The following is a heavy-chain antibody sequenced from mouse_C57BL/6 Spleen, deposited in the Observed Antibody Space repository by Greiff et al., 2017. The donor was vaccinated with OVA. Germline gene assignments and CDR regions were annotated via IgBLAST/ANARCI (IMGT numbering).Heavy chain of an antibody. CDR2: IDPSDSYT. Sequence: QVQLQQSGAELVMPGASVKLSCKASGYTFTSYWMHWVKQRPGQGLEWIGEIDPSDSYTNYNQKFKGKSTLTVDKSSSTAYMQLSSLTSEDSAVYYCARSYYDYDGLDYWGQGTTLTVSS. CDR1: GYTFTSYW. V-gene: IGHV1-69*01. CDR3: ARSYYDYDGLDY. J-gene: IGHJ2*01. D-gene: IGHD2-4*01.